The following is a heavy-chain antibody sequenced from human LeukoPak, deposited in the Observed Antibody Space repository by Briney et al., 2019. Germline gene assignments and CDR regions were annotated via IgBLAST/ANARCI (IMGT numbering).Heavy chain of an antibody. CDR2: MNPNSGNT. D-gene: IGHD2-15*01. CDR3: AIGLGYCSGGSCRFDY. Sequence: ASVKVSCKASGYTFTSYGINWVRQATGQGLEWMGWMNPNSGNTGYAQKFQGRVTMTRNTSISTAYMELSSLRSEDTAVYYCAIGLGYCSGGSCRFDYWGQGTLVTVSS. CDR1: GYTFTSYG. J-gene: IGHJ4*02. V-gene: IGHV1-8*01.